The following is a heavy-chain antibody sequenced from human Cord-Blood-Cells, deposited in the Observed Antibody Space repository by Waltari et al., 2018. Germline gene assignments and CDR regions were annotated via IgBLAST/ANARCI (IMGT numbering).Heavy chain of an antibody. D-gene: IGHD5-18*01. CDR1: GFTVSSNY. CDR2: IDSGGST. V-gene: IGHV3-53*01. CDR3: ARGGRGYSYGGGVDY. J-gene: IGHJ4*02. Sequence: EVQLVESGGGLIQPGGSLRLSCAASGFTVSSNYMSWVRPAPGKGLEWVSVIDSGGSTYYADSVKGRFTISRDHSKKTLYLQMNSLRAEDTAVYYCARGGRGYSYGGGVDYWGQGTLVTVSS.